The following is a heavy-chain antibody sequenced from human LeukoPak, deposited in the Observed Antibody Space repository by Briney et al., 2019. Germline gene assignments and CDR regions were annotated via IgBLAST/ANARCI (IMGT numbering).Heavy chain of an antibody. D-gene: IGHD3-3*01. CDR3: AVTIFGVLTGGY. V-gene: IGHV1-2*02. CDR2: INPNSGGT. Sequence: ASVKVSCKTSGYTFIAYYMHWVRQAPGQGLEWMGWINPNSGGTNYAQKFQGRVTMTRDTSISTAYMELSRLRSDDTAVYYCAVTIFGVLTGGYWGQGTLVTVSS. J-gene: IGHJ4*02. CDR1: GYTFIAYY.